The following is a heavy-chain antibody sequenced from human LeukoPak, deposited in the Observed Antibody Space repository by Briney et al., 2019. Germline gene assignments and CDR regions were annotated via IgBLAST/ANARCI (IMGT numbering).Heavy chain of an antibody. J-gene: IGHJ6*04. D-gene: IGHD3-10*01. Sequence: GASVKVSRKASGGTFSSYAISWVRQAPGQGLEWMGGIIPIFGTANYAQKFQGRVTITADKSTSTAYMELSSLRSEDTAVYYCARWGANMVRGVIFSYYGMDVWGKGTTVTVSS. CDR3: ARWGANMVRGVIFSYYGMDV. V-gene: IGHV1-69*06. CDR2: IIPIFGTA. CDR1: GGTFSSYA.